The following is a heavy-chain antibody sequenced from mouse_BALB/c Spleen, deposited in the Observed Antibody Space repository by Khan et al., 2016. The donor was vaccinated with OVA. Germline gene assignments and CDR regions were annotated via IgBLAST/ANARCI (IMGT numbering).Heavy chain of an antibody. CDR2: ISSGGDYI. V-gene: IGHV5-9-3*01. CDR3: SRHNYGPFAY. Sequence: EVELVESGGDLVKPGGSLKLSCSASGFTFSTYAMSWVRQTPEKRLEWVATISSGGDYIYYPDSVKGRFPISRDNAKNTLYLQMSSLRSEDTAMYYCSRHNYGPFAYWGQGTLVIVSA. D-gene: IGHD1-1*01. CDR1: GFTFSTYA. J-gene: IGHJ3*01.